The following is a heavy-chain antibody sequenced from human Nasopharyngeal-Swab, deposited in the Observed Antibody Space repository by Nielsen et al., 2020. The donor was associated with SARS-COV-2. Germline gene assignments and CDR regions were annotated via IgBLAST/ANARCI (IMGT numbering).Heavy chain of an antibody. D-gene: IGHD4-11*01. CDR3: ARHAWVYSNYVGYYYYYMDV. CDR1: GGSISSSSYY. Sequence: SETLSLTCTVSGGSISSSSYYWGWIRQPPGKGLEWIGSIYYSGSTYYNPSLKSRVTISVDTSKNQFSLKLSSVTAADTAVYYCARHAWVYSNYVGYYYYYMDVWGKGTTVTVSS. V-gene: IGHV4-39*01. J-gene: IGHJ6*03. CDR2: IYYSGST.